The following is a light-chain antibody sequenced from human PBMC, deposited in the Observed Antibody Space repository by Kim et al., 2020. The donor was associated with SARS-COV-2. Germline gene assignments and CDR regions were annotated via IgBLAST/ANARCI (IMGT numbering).Light chain of an antibody. CDR3: QQYSSYPLT. Sequence: SVGDRVTITCRASQSITSWMALYQQKPTKAPTLLIYTMFSLESGVPSRFSGSGSGTEFTLTISSLQPDDFATDYCQQYSSYPLTFGGGTKVDIK. CDR2: TMF. V-gene: IGKV1-5*03. J-gene: IGKJ4*01. CDR1: QSITSW.